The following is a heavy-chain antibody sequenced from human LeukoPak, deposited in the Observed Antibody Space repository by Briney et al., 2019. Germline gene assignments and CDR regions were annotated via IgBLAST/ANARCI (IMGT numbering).Heavy chain of an antibody. V-gene: IGHV3-48*04. CDR2: ISSSGSTI. J-gene: IGHJ6*02. CDR3: ARSRGVATIPYGMDV. D-gene: IGHD5-12*01. Sequence: GRSLRLSCAASGFTFSSYAMHWVRQAPGKGLEWVSYISSSGSTIYYADSVKGRFTISRDNAKNSLYLQMNSLRAEDTAVYYCARSRGVATIPYGMDVWGQGTTVTVSS. CDR1: GFTFSSYA.